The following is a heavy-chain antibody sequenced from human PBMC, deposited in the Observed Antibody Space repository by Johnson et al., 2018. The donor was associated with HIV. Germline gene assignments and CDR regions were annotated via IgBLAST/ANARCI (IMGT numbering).Heavy chain of an antibody. D-gene: IGHD4-17*01. J-gene: IGHJ3*02. V-gene: IGHV3-13*01. CDR2: IGTAGDT. CDR1: GFTFSSYD. Sequence: EQLVESGGGLIQPGGSLRLSCAASGFTFSSYDMHWVRQATGKGLEWVSAIGTAGDTYYPGSVKGRFTISRENAKNSLYLQMGSLRAEDMAVYYCARPRTTVTQVDAFDIWGQGTMVTVSS. CDR3: ARPRTTVTQVDAFDI.